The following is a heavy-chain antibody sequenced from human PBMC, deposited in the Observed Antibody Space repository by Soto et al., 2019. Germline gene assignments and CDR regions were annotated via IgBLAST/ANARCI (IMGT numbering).Heavy chain of an antibody. Sequence: SGGSLRLSCAASGFTFSDYYMSWIRQAPGKGLEWVSYISSSGGSTYYADSVKGRFTISRDNSKNTLYLQMNSLRAEDTAVYYCAKEGDSGYFRWFYPWGQGTLVTVSS. D-gene: IGHD5-12*01. CDR2: ISSSGGST. CDR1: GFTFSDYY. J-gene: IGHJ5*02. V-gene: IGHV3-11*01. CDR3: AKEGDSGYFRWFYP.